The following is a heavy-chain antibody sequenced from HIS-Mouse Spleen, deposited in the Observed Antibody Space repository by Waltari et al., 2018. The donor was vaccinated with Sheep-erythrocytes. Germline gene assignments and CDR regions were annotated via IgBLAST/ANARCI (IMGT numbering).Heavy chain of an antibody. CDR1: GFTFSSYS. V-gene: IGHV3-21*01. J-gene: IGHJ4*02. D-gene: IGHD1-26*01. CDR2: ISSSSSYI. CDR3: ARVASGATFDY. Sequence: EVQLVESGGGLVKPGGSLRLSCAASGFTFSSYSMNWVRQAPGKGLEWGESISSSSSYIYDADSVKGRFTISRDNAKNSLYLQMNSLRAEDTAVYYCARVASGATFDYWGQGTLVTVSS.